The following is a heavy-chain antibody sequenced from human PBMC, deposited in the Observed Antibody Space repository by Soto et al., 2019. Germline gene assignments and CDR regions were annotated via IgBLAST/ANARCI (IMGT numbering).Heavy chain of an antibody. D-gene: IGHD4-4*01. J-gene: IGHJ6*02. V-gene: IGHV4-59*01. CDR2: VFYTGRA. CDR3: ARDGEGRMTTNPYYYNGMDV. Sequence: QVQLQESGPGLVEASETLSLTCTVSGGSLGSYYWSWIRQPPGKGLEWIGYVFYTGRANYNASLKSRVSISLDTSNYQFVLKLSSVTAADTAVYYCARDGEGRMTTNPYYYNGMDVWGPGTTVTVSS. CDR1: GGSLGSYY.